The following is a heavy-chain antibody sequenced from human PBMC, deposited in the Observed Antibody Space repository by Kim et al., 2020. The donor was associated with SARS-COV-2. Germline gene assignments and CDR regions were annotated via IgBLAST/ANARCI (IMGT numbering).Heavy chain of an antibody. J-gene: IGHJ6*02. CDR2: IDWDDDK. V-gene: IGHV2-70*01. CDR1: GFSLSTSGMC. D-gene: IGHD3-10*01. CDR3: ARIRGARGSGSYYTPYYYYGMDV. Sequence: SGPTLVNPTQTLTLTCTFSGFSLSTSGMCVSWIRQPPGKALEWLALIDWDDDKYYSTSLKTRLTISKDTSKNQVVLTMTNMDPVDTATYYCARIRGARGSGSYYTPYYYYGMDVWGQGTTVTVSS.